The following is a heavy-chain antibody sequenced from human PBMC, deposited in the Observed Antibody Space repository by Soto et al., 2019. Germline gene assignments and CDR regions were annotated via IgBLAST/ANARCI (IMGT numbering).Heavy chain of an antibody. CDR2: VSHSGST. D-gene: IGHD5-12*01. CDR3: ARNRYGGYDFDY. CDR1: SGSITSSNW. Sequence: QVQLQESGPGLVKPSGTLSLTCAVSSGSITSSNWWSWVRQPPGKGLEWIGEVSHSGSTNYIPSLKNRVTISVDKSSNQFSLRLSSVTAEDTAVYYCARNRYGGYDFDYWGQGTLVTVSS. J-gene: IGHJ4*02. V-gene: IGHV4-4*02.